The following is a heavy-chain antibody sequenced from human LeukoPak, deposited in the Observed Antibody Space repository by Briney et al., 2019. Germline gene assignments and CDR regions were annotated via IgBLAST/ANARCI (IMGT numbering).Heavy chain of an antibody. D-gene: IGHD1-26*01. CDR1: GGSISSYH. Sequence: PSETLSLTCTVSGGSISSYHWSWLRQPPGKGLEWIGYIFYSGSTNYNPSLKSRVTISVDTSKNQFSLKLSSVTAADTAVYYCARAWVGVKTYYYYYMDVWGKGTTVTVSS. CDR3: ARAWVGVKTYYYYYMDV. J-gene: IGHJ6*03. CDR2: IFYSGST. V-gene: IGHV4-59*01.